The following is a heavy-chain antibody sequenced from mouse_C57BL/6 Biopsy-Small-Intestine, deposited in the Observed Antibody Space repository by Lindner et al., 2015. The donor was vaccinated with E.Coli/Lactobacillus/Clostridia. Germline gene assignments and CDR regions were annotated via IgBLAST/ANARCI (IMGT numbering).Heavy chain of an antibody. D-gene: IGHD1-1*02. Sequence: VQLQESGAELVRPGTSVKMSCKASGYTFTNYWINWAKQRPGHGLEWIGDIYPGGGFTNYNEKFKGKATLTADISSSTAYMQFGSLTSEDSAIYYCARGIYDYFDYWGQGTTLTVSS. J-gene: IGHJ2*01. CDR2: IYPGGGFT. CDR3: ARGIYDYFDY. CDR1: GYTFTNYW. V-gene: IGHV1-63*01.